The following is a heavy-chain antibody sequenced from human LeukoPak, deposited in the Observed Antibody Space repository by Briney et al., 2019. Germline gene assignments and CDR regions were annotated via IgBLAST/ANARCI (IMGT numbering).Heavy chain of an antibody. V-gene: IGHV1-18*01. CDR2: ISAYNGNT. CDR3: ARGAATDYYYYGMDV. CDR1: GYTFTSYG. D-gene: IGHD6-25*01. J-gene: IGHJ6*02. Sequence: ASVKVSCKASGYTFTSYGISWVRQAPGQGLEWMGWISAYNGNTNYAQKLQGRVTMTTDTSTSTPYMELRSLRSDDTAVYYCARGAATDYYYYGMDVWGQGTTVTVSS.